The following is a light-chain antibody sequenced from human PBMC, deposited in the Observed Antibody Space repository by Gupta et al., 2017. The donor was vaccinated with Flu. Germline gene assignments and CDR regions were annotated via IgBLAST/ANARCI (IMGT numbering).Light chain of an antibody. CDR3: QQEDYSSFT. CDR1: QSANSRF. V-gene: IGKV3-20*01. CDR2: GAS. Sequence: ETVLTQFPATLSLSPGERATLSCRASQSANSRFLAWYQQKLGQAPRLLIYGASTRATGIPDRFSGNGSGTEFTLTISRLEPEDFAVYFCQQEDYSSFTFGHGTKVDIK. J-gene: IGKJ3*01.